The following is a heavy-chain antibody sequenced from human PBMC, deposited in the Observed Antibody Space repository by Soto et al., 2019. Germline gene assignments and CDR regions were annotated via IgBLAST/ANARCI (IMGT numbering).Heavy chain of an antibody. CDR3: ARDRQGYDILTGYYRTDAFDI. CDR2: IIPIFGTA. D-gene: IGHD3-9*01. J-gene: IGHJ3*02. Sequence: QVQLVQSGAEVKKPGSSVKVSCKASGGTFSSYAISWVRQAPGQGLEWMGGIIPIFGTANYAQKFQGRVTITADESTSTAYMELSSLRSEDTAVYYCARDRQGYDILTGYYRTDAFDIWGQVTMVTVSS. V-gene: IGHV1-69*01. CDR1: GGTFSSYA.